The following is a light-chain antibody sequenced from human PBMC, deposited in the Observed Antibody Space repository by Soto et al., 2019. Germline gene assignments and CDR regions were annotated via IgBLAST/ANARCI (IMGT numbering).Light chain of an antibody. CDR1: QSVSSN. CDR2: GAS. Sequence: EIVMTQSPATLSVSPGERATLSCRASQSVSSNLAWYQQKPGQAPRLLIYGASTMATGIPCRFSGSGSETEFTLTISSLQSEDFAVYYCQQYNNWPRTFGQGTKVEIK. V-gene: IGKV3-15*01. J-gene: IGKJ1*01. CDR3: QQYNNWPRT.